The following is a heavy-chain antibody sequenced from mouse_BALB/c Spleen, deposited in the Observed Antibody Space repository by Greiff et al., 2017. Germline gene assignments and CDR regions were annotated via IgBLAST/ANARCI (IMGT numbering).Heavy chain of an antibody. CDR2: IRNKANGYTT. CDR3: ARDMGNYAWFAY. J-gene: IGHJ3*01. Sequence: EVHLVESGGGLVQPGGSLRLSCATSGFTFTDYYMSWVRQPPGKALEWLGFIRNKANGYTTEYSASVKGRFTISRDNSQSILYLQMNTLRAEDSATYYCARDMGNYAWFAYWGQGTLVTVSA. V-gene: IGHV7-3*02. D-gene: IGHD2-1*01. CDR1: GFTFTDYY.